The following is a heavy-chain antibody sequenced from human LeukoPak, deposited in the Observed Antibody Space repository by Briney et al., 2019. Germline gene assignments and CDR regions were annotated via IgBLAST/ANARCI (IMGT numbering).Heavy chain of an antibody. V-gene: IGHV1-46*03. CDR2: INPSGGST. CDR1: GYTFTSYY. J-gene: IGHJ5*02. CDR3: ARDTARSLGWFDP. D-gene: IGHD7-27*01. Sequence: EASVKVSCKASGYTFTSYYMHWVRQAPGQGLEWMGIINPSGGSTSYAQKFQGRVTMTRGTSTGTVYMELSSLRSEDTAVYYCARDTARSLGWFDPWGQGTLVTVSS.